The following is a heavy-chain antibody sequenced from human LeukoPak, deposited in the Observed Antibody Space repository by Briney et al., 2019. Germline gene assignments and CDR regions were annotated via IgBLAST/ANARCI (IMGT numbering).Heavy chain of an antibody. CDR1: GYAFTGYY. J-gene: IGHJ4*02. D-gene: IGHD6-6*01. CDR2: INPNSGDT. V-gene: IGHV1-2*02. Sequence: ASVKVSCKASGYAFTGYYIHWMRQAPGQGLEWMAWINPNSGDTNYAQKLQDRVTMTRDTSISTAYMELSRLTSDDTAVYYCAIIVLAASQGYYFDYWGQGTLVTVSS. CDR3: AIIVLAASQGYYFDY.